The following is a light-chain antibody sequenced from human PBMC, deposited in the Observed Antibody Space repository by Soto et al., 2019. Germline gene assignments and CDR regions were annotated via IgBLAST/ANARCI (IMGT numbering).Light chain of an antibody. CDR2: ATS. CDR3: LQDYDYPLT. CDR1: QGIRDD. V-gene: IGKV1-6*01. Sequence: AIQMTQSPSSLSASVGDRVTITCWASQGIRDDLGWYQQKPGKPPKLLIYATSTLQSGVPSRFSGSGSGTDFTLTISSLQPEDFATYYCLQDYDYPLTFGGGTKVEIK. J-gene: IGKJ4*01.